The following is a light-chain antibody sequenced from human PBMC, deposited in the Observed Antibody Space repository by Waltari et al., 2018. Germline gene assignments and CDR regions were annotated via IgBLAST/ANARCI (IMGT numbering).Light chain of an antibody. CDR1: SNDVAGYNY. CDR2: EVN. CDR3: TSYAGINNLV. V-gene: IGLV2-8*01. J-gene: IGLJ1*01. Sequence: QSALTQPPSASGSPGQSVTISCTGTSNDVAGYNYVSWYQQYPGKVPKLLIYEVNKRPSGAPDRFSGSKSGNTASLTVSGLQAEDEATYYCTSYAGINNLVFGTGTKVTVL.